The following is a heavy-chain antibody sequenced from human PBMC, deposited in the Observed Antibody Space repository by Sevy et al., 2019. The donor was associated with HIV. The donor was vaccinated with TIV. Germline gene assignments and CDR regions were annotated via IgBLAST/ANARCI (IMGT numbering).Heavy chain of an antibody. Sequence: GGSLRLSCAASGFTFSSYGMHWVRQAPGKGLEWVAFIRYDGSNKYYADSVKGRFTISTDNSKNTLYLQMNSLRAEDTAVYYCAKDRNRGITMVQGVIIMSPIHYGMDVWGQGTTVTVSS. CDR2: IRYDGSNK. J-gene: IGHJ6*02. CDR3: AKDRNRGITMVQGVIIMSPIHYGMDV. CDR1: GFTFSSYG. V-gene: IGHV3-30*02. D-gene: IGHD3-10*01.